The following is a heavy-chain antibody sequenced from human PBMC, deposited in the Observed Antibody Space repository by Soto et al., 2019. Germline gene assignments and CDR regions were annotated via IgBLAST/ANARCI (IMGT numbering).Heavy chain of an antibody. CDR1: GDSISSSTYY. D-gene: IGHD3-22*01. CDR2: IYYGGGT. V-gene: IGHV4-61*01. Sequence: PSETLSLTCSVSGDSISSSTYYWNWIRQPPGKGLEWIGDIYYGGGTNYNPSLKSRVTLSVDTSKNQFSLKLSSVTAADTAVYYCASQYYYDSSGSQTFDYWGQGTQVTVSS. J-gene: IGHJ4*02. CDR3: ASQYYYDSSGSQTFDY.